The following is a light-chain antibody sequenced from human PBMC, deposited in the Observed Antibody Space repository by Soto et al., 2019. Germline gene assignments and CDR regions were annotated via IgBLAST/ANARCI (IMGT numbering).Light chain of an antibody. CDR2: DAS. V-gene: IGKV3-11*01. CDR1: QSVSSY. CDR3: QQRSNWPPYT. Sequence: EIVLTQSPATLSLSPGERATLSCRASQSVSSYLAWYQQKPGQAPRLLIYDASNRATGIPARFSGSVSGTDFPLTISSLEPEDFAIYYCQQRSNWPPYTFGQGTKREIK. J-gene: IGKJ2*01.